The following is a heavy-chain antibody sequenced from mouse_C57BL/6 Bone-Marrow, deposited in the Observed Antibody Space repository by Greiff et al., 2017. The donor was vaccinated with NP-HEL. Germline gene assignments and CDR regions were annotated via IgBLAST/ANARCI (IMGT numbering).Heavy chain of an antibody. CDR1: GFSLTSYG. CDR2: IWSGGST. D-gene: IGHD1-1*01. CDR3: ARNYYGSSSAWFAY. Sequence: VMLVESGPGLVQPSQSLSITCTVSGFSLTSYGVHWVRQSPGKGLEWLGVIWSGGSTDYNAAFISRLSISKDNSKSQVFFKMNSLQADDTAIYYCARNYYGSSSAWFAYWGQGTLVTVSA. V-gene: IGHV2-2*01. J-gene: IGHJ3*01.